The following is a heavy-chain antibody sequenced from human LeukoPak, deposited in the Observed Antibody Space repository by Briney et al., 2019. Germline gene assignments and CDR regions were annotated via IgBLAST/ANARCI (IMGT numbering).Heavy chain of an antibody. CDR3: ARDLGGYSYGYYFDY. CDR1: GYTFTSYG. D-gene: IGHD5-18*01. CDR2: ISAYNGNT. J-gene: IGHJ4*02. Sequence: ASVKVSCKASGYTFTSYGISWVRQAPGQGLEWMGWISAYNGNTNYAQKLQGTVTMTTDTSTSTAYMELRSLRSDDTAVYSCARDLGGYSYGYYFDYWGQGTLVTVSS. V-gene: IGHV1-18*01.